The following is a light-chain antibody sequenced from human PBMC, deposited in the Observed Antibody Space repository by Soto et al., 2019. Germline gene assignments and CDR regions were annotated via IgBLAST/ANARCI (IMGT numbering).Light chain of an antibody. CDR2: GES. Sequence: VMTQSPATLSLSPGESASLSCRASQSLSSNLAWYQQKSGQAPRILIYGESTRATGIPARLSGSGSGTELNLTISRLQSEDFAVYYCQKYNNWPLTFGGGTKVDIK. J-gene: IGKJ4*01. CDR1: QSLSSN. V-gene: IGKV3-15*01. CDR3: QKYNNWPLT.